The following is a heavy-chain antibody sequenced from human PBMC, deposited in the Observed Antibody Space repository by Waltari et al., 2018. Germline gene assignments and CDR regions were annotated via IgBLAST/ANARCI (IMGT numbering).Heavy chain of an antibody. J-gene: IGHJ4*02. CDR2: ISSSSSYI. V-gene: IGHV3-21*01. CDR3: ARAKDYYDSSGYLGY. D-gene: IGHD3-22*01. CDR1: GFTFSSYS. Sequence: EVQLVESGGGLVKPGGSLRLSCAASGFTFSSYSMNWVRQAPGTGLEWVSYISSSSSYIYYADSVKGRFTISRDNAKNSLYLQMNSLRAEDTAVYYCARAKDYYDSSGYLGYWGQGTLVTVSS.